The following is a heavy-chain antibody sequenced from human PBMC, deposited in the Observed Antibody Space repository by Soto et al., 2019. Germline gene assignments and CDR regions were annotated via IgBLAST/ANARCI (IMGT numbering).Heavy chain of an antibody. Sequence: GESLKISCKGSGYSFTSYWIGWVRQMPGKGLEWMGIIYPGDSDTRYSPSFQGQVTISADKSISTAYLQWSSLKASDTAMYYCARPVVDYGDYPSGMDGWGQGTTVTVAS. D-gene: IGHD4-17*01. J-gene: IGHJ6*02. CDR3: ARPVVDYGDYPSGMDG. CDR1: GYSFTSYW. V-gene: IGHV5-51*01. CDR2: IYPGDSDT.